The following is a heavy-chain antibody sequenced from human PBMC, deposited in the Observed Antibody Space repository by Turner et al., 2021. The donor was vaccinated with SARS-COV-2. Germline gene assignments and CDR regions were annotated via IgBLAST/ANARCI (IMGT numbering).Heavy chain of an antibody. V-gene: IGHV3-53*02. CDR1: GVTVSSNY. Sequence: DVQLVETGGGLIQPGGSLRLPCAASGVTVSSNYMSWVRQAPGKGLEWVSVIDSGGSTYYADSVKGRFTISRDNSKNTLYLQMNSLRAEDTAVYYCARGYGSGWSYYFDYWGQGTLVTVSS. D-gene: IGHD6-19*01. CDR2: IDSGGST. CDR3: ARGYGSGWSYYFDY. J-gene: IGHJ4*02.